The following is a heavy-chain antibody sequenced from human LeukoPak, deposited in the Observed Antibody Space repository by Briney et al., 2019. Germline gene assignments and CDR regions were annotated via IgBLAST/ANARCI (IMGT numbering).Heavy chain of an antibody. CDR3: ARRFSDNSGYYRFDF. Sequence: PGGSLRLSCAASGFTFSSYAMHWVRQAPGKGLEWISAVSDSGSGTYYADSVKGRCTISRDNSKNTLYLQMNGLRAEDTAVYYCARRFSDNSGYYRFDFWGQGTLVTVSS. V-gene: IGHV3-23*01. CDR2: VSDSGSGT. D-gene: IGHD3-22*01. J-gene: IGHJ4*02. CDR1: GFTFSSYA.